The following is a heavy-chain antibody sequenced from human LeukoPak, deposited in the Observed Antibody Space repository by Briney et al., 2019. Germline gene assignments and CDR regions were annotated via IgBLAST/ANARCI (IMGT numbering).Heavy chain of an antibody. CDR3: ARVASSSWYFGYYYYYGIDV. Sequence: PSETLSRTCTVYGGSFSGYYWNWIRQPPGKGLEWIGEINHSGSTNYNPSLKSRVTISVDTSKNQFSLKLSSVTAADTALYYCARVASSSWYFGYYYYYGIDVWGKGTTVTVSS. V-gene: IGHV4-34*01. J-gene: IGHJ6*04. CDR1: GGSFSGYY. CDR2: INHSGST. D-gene: IGHD6-13*01.